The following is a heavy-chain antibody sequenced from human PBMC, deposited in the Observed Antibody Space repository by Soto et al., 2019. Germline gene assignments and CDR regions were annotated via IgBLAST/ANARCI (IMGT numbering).Heavy chain of an antibody. CDR2: INAGNGNT. V-gene: IGHV1-3*01. Sequence: ASVKVSCKASGYTFTSYPMHWVRQAPGQRLEWMGWINAGNGNTKYSQKFQGRVTITRDISASTAYMELSSLRSEDTAVYYCARVGYSGYDSPPTFDYWGQGTLVTVSS. CDR1: GYTFTSYP. CDR3: ARVGYSGYDSPPTFDY. J-gene: IGHJ4*02. D-gene: IGHD5-12*01.